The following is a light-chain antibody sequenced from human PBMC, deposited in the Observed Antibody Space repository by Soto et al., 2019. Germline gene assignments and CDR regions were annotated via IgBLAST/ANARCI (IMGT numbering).Light chain of an antibody. CDR3: QAYDNSQTCMV. V-gene: IGLV1-40*01. CDR2: GNR. J-gene: IGLJ3*02. CDR1: NSNLGAGYD. Sequence: PVLTQPPSVSGTPGQRVTISCTGNNSNLGAGYDVHWYQQLPGAAPKLVIFGNRNRPSGVPERFSGSKSGTSASLAITGLQADDEADYYCQAYDNSQTCMVFGGGTKVTGL.